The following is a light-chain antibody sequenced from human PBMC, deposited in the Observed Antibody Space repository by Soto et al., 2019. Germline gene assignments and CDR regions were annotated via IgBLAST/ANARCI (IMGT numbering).Light chain of an antibody. Sequence: DIPMTQSPSTLSAYVGDRVTITCRASQSINSWLAWYQHKPGTAPKLLISKASSLESGVPLRFSGSASGTDFTLTISSLQPDDFATYFCQQYSNYPRTFGRGTKVEIK. CDR3: QQYSNYPRT. CDR1: QSINSW. V-gene: IGKV1-5*03. J-gene: IGKJ1*01. CDR2: KAS.